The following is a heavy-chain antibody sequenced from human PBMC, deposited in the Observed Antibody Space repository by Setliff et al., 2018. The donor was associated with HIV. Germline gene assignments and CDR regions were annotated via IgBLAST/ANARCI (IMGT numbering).Heavy chain of an antibody. CDR3: AKEGTRYNWNDSGELDH. CDR2: IGYDGSKK. Sequence: PGGSLRLSCEASGFTFSSYGMDWVRQAPGKGLEWVAVIGYDGSKKYYADSVKGRFTISRDISKDTLYLEMNSLRAEDTAVYFCAKEGTRYNWNDSGELDHWGQGTLVTVSS. D-gene: IGHD1-20*01. V-gene: IGHV3-30*02. CDR1: GFTFSSYG. J-gene: IGHJ5*02.